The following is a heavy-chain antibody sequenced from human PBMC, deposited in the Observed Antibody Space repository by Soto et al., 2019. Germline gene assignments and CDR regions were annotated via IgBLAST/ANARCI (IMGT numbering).Heavy chain of an antibody. CDR2: INSDGSST. D-gene: IGHD4-17*01. V-gene: IGHV3-74*01. CDR3: ARGEDYGDSLNY. CDR1: EFAFSSYW. J-gene: IGHJ4*02. Sequence: EVQLVESGGGLVQPGGSLRLSCAASEFAFSSYWLHWVRQAPGKGLVWVSRINSDGSSTSYADSVKGRLTISRDNAKKTLYLQMNSLRAEDTAVYYCARGEDYGDSLNYWGQGTLVTVSS.